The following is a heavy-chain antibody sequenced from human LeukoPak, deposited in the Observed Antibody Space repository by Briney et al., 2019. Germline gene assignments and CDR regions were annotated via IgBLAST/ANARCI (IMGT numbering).Heavy chain of an antibody. J-gene: IGHJ6*03. V-gene: IGHV3-7*01. Sequence: GGSLRLSCAVSGFTFSSDWMIWVRQAPGKGLEWVANINPDGSEKNYVDSVRGRFTISRDNAKNTLYLQMNSLRAEDTAVYYCARVYSSSHHYYYYYYMDVWGKGTTVTISS. CDR2: INPDGSEK. D-gene: IGHD6-13*01. CDR3: ARVYSSSHHYYYYYYMDV. CDR1: GFTFSSDW.